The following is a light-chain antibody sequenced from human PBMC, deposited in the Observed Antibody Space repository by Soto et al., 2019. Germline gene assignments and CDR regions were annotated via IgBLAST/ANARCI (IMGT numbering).Light chain of an antibody. CDR2: GAL. Sequence: EIVLTQSPGTLSLSPGERATLSCRASQLVVTSYLHWYQHKPGQAPRLLISGALTRATGIPDRFSGSGSGTAFTLTISRLEPDDCAVYYCQQYIDWTPGTFGQGTAVEIK. J-gene: IGKJ1*01. CDR1: QLVVTSY. CDR3: QQYIDWTPGT. V-gene: IGKV3-20*01.